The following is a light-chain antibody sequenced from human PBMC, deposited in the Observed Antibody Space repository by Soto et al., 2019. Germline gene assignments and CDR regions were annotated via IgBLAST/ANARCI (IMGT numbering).Light chain of an antibody. CDR1: QSVSSK. CDR3: QQRSNRIT. Sequence: EMVMTQSPATLSVSPGERATLSCRASQSVSSKLAWYQQKPGQAPRLLIYGTSSRATGIPDRFSGSGSGTDFTLTVSSLEPEDFALYYCQQRSNRITFGQGTRLEIK. V-gene: IGKV3-11*01. CDR2: GTS. J-gene: IGKJ5*01.